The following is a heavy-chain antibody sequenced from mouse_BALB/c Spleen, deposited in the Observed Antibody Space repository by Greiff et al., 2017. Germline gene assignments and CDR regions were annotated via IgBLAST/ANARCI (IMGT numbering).Heavy chain of an antibody. V-gene: IGHV1-69*02. CDR1: GYTFTSYW. Sequence: QVQLKQPGAELVRPGASVKLSCKASGYTFTSYWINWVKQRPGQGLEWIGNIYPSDSYTNYNQKFKDKATLTVDKSSSTAYMQLSSPTSEDSAVYYCTRPDGSSPYFDVWGAGTTVTVSS. CDR2: IYPSDSYT. J-gene: IGHJ1*01. D-gene: IGHD2-3*01. CDR3: TRPDGSSPYFDV.